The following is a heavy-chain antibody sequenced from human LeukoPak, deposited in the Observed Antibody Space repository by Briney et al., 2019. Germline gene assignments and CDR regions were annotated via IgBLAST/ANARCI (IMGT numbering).Heavy chain of an antibody. Sequence: GGSLRLSCVASGFTVSSNYMSWVRQAPGKGLEWVSAISGSGGSTYYADSVKGRFTISRDNSKNTLYLQMNSLRAEDTAVYYCAKNEYYGSGSPDYWGQGTLVTVSS. CDR3: AKNEYYGSGSPDY. J-gene: IGHJ4*02. CDR2: ISGSGGST. V-gene: IGHV3-23*01. D-gene: IGHD3-10*01. CDR1: GFTVSSNY.